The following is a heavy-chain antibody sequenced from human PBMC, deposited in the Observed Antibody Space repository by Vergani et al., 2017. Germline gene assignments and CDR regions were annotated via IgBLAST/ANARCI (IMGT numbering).Heavy chain of an antibody. J-gene: IGHJ6*03. CDR1: GFTFSSYG. D-gene: IGHD6-6*01. V-gene: IGHV3-30*18. Sequence: QVQLVESGGGVVQPGRSLRLSCAASGFTFSSYGMHWVRQAPGKGLEWVAVISYDGSNKYYADSVKGRFTISRDNSKNTLYLQMNSLRAEDTAVYYCAKDRSSGAGYYYYYMDVWGKGP. CDR2: ISYDGSNK. CDR3: AKDRSSGAGYYYYYMDV.